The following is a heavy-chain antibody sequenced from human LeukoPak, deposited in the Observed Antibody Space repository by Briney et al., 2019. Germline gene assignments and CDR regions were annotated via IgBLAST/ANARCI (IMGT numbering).Heavy chain of an antibody. D-gene: IGHD3-22*01. J-gene: IGHJ4*02. CDR2: INPSGGST. CDR3: AKGLSMIVVVQSLDY. V-gene: IGHV1-46*01. CDR1: GYTFTSYY. Sequence: ASVKVSCKASGYTFTSYYMHWVRQAPGQGLEWMGIINPSGGSTSYAQKFQGRVTMTRDTSTSTVYMELSSLRSEDTAVYYCAKGLSMIVVVQSLDYWGQGTLVTVSS.